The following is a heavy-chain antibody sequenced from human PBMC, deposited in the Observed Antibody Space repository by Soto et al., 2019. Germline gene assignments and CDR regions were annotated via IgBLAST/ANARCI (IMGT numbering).Heavy chain of an antibody. CDR3: AKDRISAAAAGTGPSDY. CDR1: GFTFSSYG. Sequence: PGGSLRLSCAASGFTFSSYGMHWVRQAPGKGLEWVAVISYDGSNKYYADSVKGRFTISRDNSKNTLYLQMNSLRAEGTAVYYCAKDRISAAAAGTGPSDYWGQGTLVTVSS. J-gene: IGHJ4*02. V-gene: IGHV3-30*18. D-gene: IGHD6-13*01. CDR2: ISYDGSNK.